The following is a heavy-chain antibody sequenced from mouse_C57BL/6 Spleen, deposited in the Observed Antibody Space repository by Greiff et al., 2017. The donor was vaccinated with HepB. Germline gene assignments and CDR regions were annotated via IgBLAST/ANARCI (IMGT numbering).Heavy chain of an antibody. CDR3: ARDYDYDGAWFAD. V-gene: IGHV1-7*01. J-gene: IGHJ3*01. CDR1: GYTFTSYW. CDR2: INPSSGYT. D-gene: IGHD2-4*01. Sequence: VQLQQSGAELAKPGASVKLSCKASGYTFTSYWMHWVKQRPGQGLEWIGYINPSSGYTKYNQKFKDKATLTADKSSSTAYMQMSSLTYEDSAVYYCARDYDYDGAWFADWGQGTLVTVSA.